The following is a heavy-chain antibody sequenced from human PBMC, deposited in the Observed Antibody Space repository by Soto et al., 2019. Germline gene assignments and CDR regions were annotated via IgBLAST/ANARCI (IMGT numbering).Heavy chain of an antibody. D-gene: IGHD6-13*01. CDR2: ISGSGGNT. Sequence: GGSLRLSCAASGFTFSSYAMSWVRQAPGKGLEWVSGISGSGGNTYYADSVKGRFTISRDNSKKTLYLQMNSLRVEDTAVYYCAKDGRYSNGWYYFDYWGQGTLVTVSS. V-gene: IGHV3-23*01. J-gene: IGHJ4*02. CDR3: AKDGRYSNGWYYFDY. CDR1: GFTFSSYA.